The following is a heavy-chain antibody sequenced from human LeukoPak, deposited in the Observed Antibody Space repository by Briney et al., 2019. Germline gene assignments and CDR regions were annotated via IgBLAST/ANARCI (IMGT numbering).Heavy chain of an antibody. CDR3: ARVFSYGDYGMGGYYFDY. CDR2: INPNSGGT. J-gene: IGHJ4*02. Sequence: ASVKVSCKASGYTFTGYYMHWVRQAPGRGLEWMGWINPNSGGTNYSQKFQGRVTMTRDTSISTAYMELSRLRSDDTAVYYCARVFSYGDYGMGGYYFDYWGQGTLVTVSS. V-gene: IGHV1-2*02. D-gene: IGHD4-17*01. CDR1: GYTFTGYY.